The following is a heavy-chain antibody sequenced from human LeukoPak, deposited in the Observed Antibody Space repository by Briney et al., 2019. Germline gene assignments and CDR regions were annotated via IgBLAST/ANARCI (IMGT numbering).Heavy chain of an antibody. CDR1: GGSISSYY. J-gene: IGHJ4*02. CDR3: ARSVVVSALFDY. D-gene: IGHD2-21*02. Sequence: SETLSLTCTVSGGSISSYYWSWIRQPPGKGLEWIGYIYYSGSTNYNPSLKSRVTISVDTSKNQFSLKLSSVTAADTAVYYCARSVVVSALFDYWGQGTLLTVSS. V-gene: IGHV4-59*01. CDR2: IYYSGST.